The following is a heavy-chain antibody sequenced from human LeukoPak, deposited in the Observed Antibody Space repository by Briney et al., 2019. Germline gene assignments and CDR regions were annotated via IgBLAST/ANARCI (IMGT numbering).Heavy chain of an antibody. J-gene: IGHJ2*01. V-gene: IGHV4-59*13. D-gene: IGHD1-26*01. CDR1: GGSISGYY. Sequence: SETLALTCTPSGGSISGYYWSWIRQTPGKGLEGIGYINHSGNPNYSPPLKSRVTISVDTARSQFSLNLKSVSAADTAVYCCARALVGAKPYATLLRANYYFDLWGRGTLVTVSS. CDR2: INHSGNP. CDR3: ARALVGAKPYATLLRANYYFDL.